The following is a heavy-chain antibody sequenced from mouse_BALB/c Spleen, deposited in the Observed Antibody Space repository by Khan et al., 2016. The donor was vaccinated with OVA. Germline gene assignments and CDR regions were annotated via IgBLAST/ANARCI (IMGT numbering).Heavy chain of an antibody. CDR2: ISLDSDDYVT. CDR1: GFTFSNYW. J-gene: IGHJ2*01. Sequence: EVKLEESGGGLVQPGGSMKLSCVASGFTFSNYWMIWVRQSPGKGLEWVAEISLDSDDYVTRYAESVKGGFTISSDDSKSSVYMQMNKLGAEATGIYYCWILLWGQGTTLTVSS. CDR3: WILL. V-gene: IGHV6-6*02.